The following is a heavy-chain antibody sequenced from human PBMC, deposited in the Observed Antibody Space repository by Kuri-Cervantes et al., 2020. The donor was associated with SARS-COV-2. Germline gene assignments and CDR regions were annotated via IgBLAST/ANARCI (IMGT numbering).Heavy chain of an antibody. CDR3: AKDRVVVPAAIGWNDY. Sequence: LSLTCAASGFTLSTYWMTWVRQAPGKGLEWVSYISSSGSTIYYADSVKGRFTISRDNAKNSLYLQMNSLRAEDTAVYYCAKDRVVVPAAIGWNDYWGQGTLVTVSS. J-gene: IGHJ4*02. V-gene: IGHV3-48*03. D-gene: IGHD2-2*01. CDR2: ISSSGSTI. CDR1: GFTLSTYW.